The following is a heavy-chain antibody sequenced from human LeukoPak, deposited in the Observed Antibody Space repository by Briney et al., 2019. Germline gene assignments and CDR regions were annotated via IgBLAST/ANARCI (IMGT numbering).Heavy chain of an antibody. J-gene: IGHJ3*02. V-gene: IGHV4-34*01. CDR2: INHSGST. D-gene: IGHD7-27*01. Sequence: SETLSLTCTVSGGSISSYYWSWIRQPPGKGLEWIGEINHSGSTNYNPSLKSRVTISVDTCKNQFSLKLSSVTAADTAVYYCAREVNLGAFDIWGQGTMVTVSS. CDR3: AREVNLGAFDI. CDR1: GGSISSYY.